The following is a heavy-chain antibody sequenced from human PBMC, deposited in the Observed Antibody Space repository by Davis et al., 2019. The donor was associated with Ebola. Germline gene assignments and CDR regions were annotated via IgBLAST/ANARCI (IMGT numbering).Heavy chain of an antibody. J-gene: IGHJ4*02. Sequence: GESLKISCAASGFTFTDYYMGWIRQAPGKGLEWVAVISYDGSHKYSADSVRGRFSISRDNAKNTVYLQMNSLRAEDTAVYYCARDFDRVRTWGQGTLVTVSS. CDR3: ARDFDRVRT. D-gene: IGHD1-1*01. V-gene: IGHV3-30*03. CDR1: GFTFTDYY. CDR2: ISYDGSHK.